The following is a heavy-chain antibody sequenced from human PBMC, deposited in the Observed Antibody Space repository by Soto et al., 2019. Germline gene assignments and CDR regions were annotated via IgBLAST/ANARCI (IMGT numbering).Heavy chain of an antibody. D-gene: IGHD6-19*01. Sequence: EVQLLESGGGLVQPGGSLRLSCAASGFTFSSYAKTWVRQAPGKGLEWVSAISASSDSTYYADSVKGRFTISRDNSKNTLYVQMNSLRAEDTAVYYCAKVGDSSVWYYFDYWGLGTLVTVSS. CDR2: ISASSDST. J-gene: IGHJ4*02. CDR1: GFTFSSYA. V-gene: IGHV3-23*01. CDR3: AKVGDSSVWYYFDY.